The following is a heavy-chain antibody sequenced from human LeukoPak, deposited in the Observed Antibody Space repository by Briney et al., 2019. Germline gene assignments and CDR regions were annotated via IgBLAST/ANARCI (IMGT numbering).Heavy chain of an antibody. Sequence: PSETLSLTCTVSGGSISSGSYYWSWIRQPAGKGLEWIGRIYTSGSTNYNPSLKSRVTISVDTSKNQFSLKMSSVTAADTAVYYCARGRRPLVFSPHLADAALSLFDYWGQGTLVTVSS. D-gene: IGHD6-13*01. J-gene: IGHJ4*02. CDR2: IYTSGST. CDR3: ARGRRPLVFSPHLADAALSLFDY. CDR1: GGSISSGSYY. V-gene: IGHV4-61*02.